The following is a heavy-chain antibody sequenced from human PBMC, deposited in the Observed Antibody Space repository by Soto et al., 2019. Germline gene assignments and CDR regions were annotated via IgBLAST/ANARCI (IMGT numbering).Heavy chain of an antibody. J-gene: IGHJ4*02. V-gene: IGHV4-39*01. CDR3: ARRSSIGWFFDY. D-gene: IGHD6-13*01. CDR2: IYYGGST. Sequence: SETLSLTCTVSGASISSSSYYWGWIRQPPGKVLEWIVTIYYGGSTCYNPSLKSRVTISLDTSNNEFSLRLSSVTAADTALYYCARRSSIGWFFDYWGQGTLVTVSS. CDR1: GASISSSSYY.